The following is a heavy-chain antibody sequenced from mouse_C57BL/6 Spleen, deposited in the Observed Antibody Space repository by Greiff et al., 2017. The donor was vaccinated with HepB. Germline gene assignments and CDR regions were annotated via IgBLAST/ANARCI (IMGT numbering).Heavy chain of an antibody. V-gene: IGHV1-52*01. Sequence: QVQLQQSGAELVRPGSSVKLSCKASGYTFTSYWMHWVKQRPIQGLEWIGNIDPSDSETHYNQKFKDKATLTVDKSSSTAYMQLSSLTSEDSAVYYCARPSTMVTTDYFDYWGQGTTLTVSS. D-gene: IGHD2-2*01. CDR2: IDPSDSET. J-gene: IGHJ2*01. CDR3: ARPSTMVTTDYFDY. CDR1: GYTFTSYW.